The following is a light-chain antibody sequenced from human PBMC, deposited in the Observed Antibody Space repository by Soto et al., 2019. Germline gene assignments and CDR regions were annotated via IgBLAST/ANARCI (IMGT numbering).Light chain of an antibody. CDR2: DAS. CDR3: QQFQSYALT. Sequence: AIQLTQSPSSLSASVGDRVTITCRASQGISSALAWYQHKPGRAPRLLIYDASSLQSGVSSRFSGSGSGTDFTLTLSSLRPEDFATYYCQQFQSYALTFGGGTKLEIK. J-gene: IGKJ4*01. CDR1: QGISSA. V-gene: IGKV1-13*02.